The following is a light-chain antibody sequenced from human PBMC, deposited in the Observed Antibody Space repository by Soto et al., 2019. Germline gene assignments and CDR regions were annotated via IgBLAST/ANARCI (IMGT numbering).Light chain of an antibody. V-gene: IGLV1-40*01. CDR3: HSQVRGLNGYV. CDR2: GNT. CDR1: NSNIGAGYD. Sequence: QSVLAQPPSVSGAPGQRVTISCTGSNSNIGAGYDVHWYQQLPGTAPKLLIYGNTNRPSGVPDRFSGSRSGTSASLAITGLQADDEADFYCHSQVRGLNGYVFGPGIEVTDL. J-gene: IGLJ1*01.